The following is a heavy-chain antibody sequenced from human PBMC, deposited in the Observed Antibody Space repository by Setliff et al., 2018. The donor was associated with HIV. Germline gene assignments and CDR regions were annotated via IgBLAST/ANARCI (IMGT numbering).Heavy chain of an antibody. CDR2: IYYSGKP. CDR3: ARGRISGATSPVFDY. J-gene: IGHJ4*02. CDR1: GASISSHY. D-gene: IGHD1-26*01. V-gene: IGHV4-59*08. Sequence: PSETLSLTCTVSGASISSHYWAWIRQSTGKGLEWIGYIYYSGKPNYSPSLKSRVTISVDTSKNQFSLKLSSVTAADTAVYYCARGRISGATSPVFDYWGQGTLVTVSS.